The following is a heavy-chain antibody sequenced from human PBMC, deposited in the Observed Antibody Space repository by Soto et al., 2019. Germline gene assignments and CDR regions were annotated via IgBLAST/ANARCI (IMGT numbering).Heavy chain of an antibody. CDR1: GGSISSYY. V-gene: IGHV4-59*01. J-gene: IGHJ5*02. CDR2: IYYSGST. D-gene: IGHD3-3*01. Sequence: SETLSLTCTVSGGSISSYYWSWIRQPPGKGLEWIGYIYYSGSTNYNPSLKSRVTISVDTSKNQFSLKLSSVTAADTAVYYCERSISFGVVTPWGQGTLVTVSS. CDR3: ERSISFGVVTP.